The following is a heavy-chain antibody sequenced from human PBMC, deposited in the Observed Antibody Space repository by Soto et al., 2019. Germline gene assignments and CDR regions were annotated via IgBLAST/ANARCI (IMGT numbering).Heavy chain of an antibody. V-gene: IGHV1-18*01. CDR3: ARDGARDWRTRGHWFDP. J-gene: IGHJ5*02. CDR2: ISTYNGNT. D-gene: IGHD2-21*02. Sequence: QVQLVQSGVEVKKPGASVRVSCKASGYTFISYGISWLRQAPGQGPEWMGWISTYNGNTNYAQKVQGRVTMTTDTSTSTAYMELRSLRSDDTAVYYCARDGARDWRTRGHWFDPWGQGTLVTVSS. CDR1: GYTFISYG.